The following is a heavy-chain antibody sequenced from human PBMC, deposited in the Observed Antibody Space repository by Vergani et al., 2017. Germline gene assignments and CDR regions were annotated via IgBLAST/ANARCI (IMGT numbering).Heavy chain of an antibody. CDR1: GFTFSSYA. D-gene: IGHD3-10*01. CDR2: ISSNGGST. V-gene: IGHV3-64*01. J-gene: IGHJ6*02. Sequence: EVQLVESGGGLVQPGGSLRLSCAASGFTFSSYAMHWVRQAPGKGLEYVSAISSNGGSTYYANSVKGRFTISRDNSKNTLYLQMGSLRAEDMAVYYCAGASGSGSYYLRYYYGMDVWGQGTTVTVSS. CDR3: AGASGSGSYYLRYYYGMDV.